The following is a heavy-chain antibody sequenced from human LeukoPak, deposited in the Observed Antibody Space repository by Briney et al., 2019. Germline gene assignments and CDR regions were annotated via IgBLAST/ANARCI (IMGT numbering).Heavy chain of an antibody. CDR2: ITTSDIV. V-gene: IGHV3-69-1*01. D-gene: IGHD2-15*01. J-gene: IGHJ4*02. Sequence: GGSLRLSCAASGFTFSHYGMNWVRQAPGKGLECVSSITTSDIVYYADSVRGRFTISRDNAKNSLYLQMNSLRAEDTAVYYCARDIDYSAFDYWGQGTLVTVSS. CDR3: ARDIDYSAFDY. CDR1: GFTFSHYG.